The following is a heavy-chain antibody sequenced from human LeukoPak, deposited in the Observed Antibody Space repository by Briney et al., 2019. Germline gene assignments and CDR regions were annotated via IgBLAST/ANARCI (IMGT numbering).Heavy chain of an antibody. CDR2: INPNSGGT. V-gene: IGHV1-2*02. J-gene: IGHJ4*02. CDR1: GYTFTGYY. D-gene: IGHD3-10*01. CDR3: ARDSIMVRGVTEDY. Sequence: ASVKVSCKASGYTFTGYYMHWVRQAPGQGLEWMGWINPNSGGTNYAQKFQGRVTMTRDTSTSTVYMELSSLRSEDTAVYYCARDSIMVRGVTEDYWGQGTLVTVSS.